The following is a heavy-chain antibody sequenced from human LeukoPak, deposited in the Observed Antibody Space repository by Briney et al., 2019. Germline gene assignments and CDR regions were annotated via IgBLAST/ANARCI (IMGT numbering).Heavy chain of an antibody. Sequence: GGSLRLSCAASGFTFSTYNMNWVRQAPGKGLEWVSSISSSSNYIYYADSVKGRFTISRDNAKNSLYLQMNSLRAEDTAVYYCARLITAPAYFDYWGQGTLVTISS. D-gene: IGHD1-14*01. CDR3: ARLITAPAYFDY. J-gene: IGHJ4*02. CDR2: ISSSSNYI. CDR1: GFTFSTYN. V-gene: IGHV3-21*01.